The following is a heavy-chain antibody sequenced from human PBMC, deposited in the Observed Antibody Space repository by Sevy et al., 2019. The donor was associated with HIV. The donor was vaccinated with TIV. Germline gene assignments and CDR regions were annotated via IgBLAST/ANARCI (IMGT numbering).Heavy chain of an antibody. CDR2: IRYDGSNK. Sequence: GGSLRLSCAASGFTFSSYGMHWVRQAPGKGLEWVAFIRYDGSNKYYADSVKGRFTISRDNSKNTLYLQMNSLRAEDTAVYYCVNSGYGSGSYYLYYFDYWGQGTLVTVSS. V-gene: IGHV3-30*02. J-gene: IGHJ4*02. D-gene: IGHD3-10*01. CDR3: VNSGYGSGSYYLYYFDY. CDR1: GFTFSSYG.